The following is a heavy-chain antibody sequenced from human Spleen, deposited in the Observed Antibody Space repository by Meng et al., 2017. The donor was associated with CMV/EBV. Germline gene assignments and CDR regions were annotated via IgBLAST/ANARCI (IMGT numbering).Heavy chain of an antibody. CDR1: GFTFSSYG. CDR2: IWYDGSNK. Sequence: GESLKISCAASGFTFSSYGMHWVRQAPGKGLEWVAVIWYDGSNKYYADSVKGRFTISRDNSKNTLYLQMNSLRAEDTAVYYCAKDQVVIIKGPLSYYYYGMDVWGQGTTVTVSS. J-gene: IGHJ6*02. CDR3: AKDQVVIIKGPLSYYYYGMDV. V-gene: IGHV3-33*06. D-gene: IGHD3-3*01.